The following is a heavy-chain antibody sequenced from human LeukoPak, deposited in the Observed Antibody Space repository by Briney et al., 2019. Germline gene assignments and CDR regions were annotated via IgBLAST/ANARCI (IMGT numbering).Heavy chain of an antibody. V-gene: IGHV3-20*04. CDR1: GFTFDDYG. CDR3: ARAVVPAAMFYFDY. Sequence: GGSLRLSCAASGFTFDDYGMSWVRQAPGKGLEWVSGINWNGGSTGYADSVKGRFTISRDNAKNSLYLQMNSLRAEDTALYYCARAVVPAAMFYFDYWGQGTLVTVSS. CDR2: INWNGGST. D-gene: IGHD2-2*01. J-gene: IGHJ4*02.